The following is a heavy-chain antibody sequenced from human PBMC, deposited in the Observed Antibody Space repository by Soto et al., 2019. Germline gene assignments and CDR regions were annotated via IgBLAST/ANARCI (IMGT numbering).Heavy chain of an antibody. J-gene: IGHJ4*02. D-gene: IGHD2-15*01. CDR2: MNSNRGNT. CDR1: GYTFTSYD. Sequence: ASVKVSCKASGYTFTSYDINWVRQATGQGLEWMGWMNSNRGNTGYAQKFQGRVTMTRNTSISTAYMELSSLRSEDTAVYYCARFRTHCSGGSCYSEGPEYWAQGTLVPVSS. V-gene: IGHV1-8*01. CDR3: ARFRTHCSGGSCYSEGPEY.